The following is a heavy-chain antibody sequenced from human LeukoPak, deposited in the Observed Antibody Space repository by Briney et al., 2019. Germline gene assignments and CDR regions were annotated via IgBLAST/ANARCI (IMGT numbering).Heavy chain of an antibody. V-gene: IGHV1-18*04. D-gene: IGHD4-17*01. CDR2: ISAYNGNT. CDR3: ARDTDDYGDYVDY. CDR1: GYSFTSHY. Sequence: ASVKVSCKASGYSFTSHYMHWVRQAPGQGLEWMGWISAYNGNTNYAQKLQGRVTMTTDTSTSTAYMELRSLRSDDTAVYYCARDTDDYGDYVDYWGQGTLVTVSS. J-gene: IGHJ4*02.